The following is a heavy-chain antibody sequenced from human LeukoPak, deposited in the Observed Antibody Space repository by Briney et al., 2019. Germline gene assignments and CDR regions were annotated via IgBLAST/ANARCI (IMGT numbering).Heavy chain of an antibody. J-gene: IGHJ4*02. V-gene: IGHV3-33*01. D-gene: IGHD1-7*01. CDR3: ARAVTNYGNFDY. CDR1: GFTFSSYG. Sequence: PGGSLRLSCAASGFTFSSYGMHWVRQAPGKGLEWVAVIWYDGSNKYYADSVKSRFTISRDNSKNTLYLQMNSLRAEDTAVYYCARAVTNYGNFDYWGQGTLVTVSS. CDR2: IWYDGSNK.